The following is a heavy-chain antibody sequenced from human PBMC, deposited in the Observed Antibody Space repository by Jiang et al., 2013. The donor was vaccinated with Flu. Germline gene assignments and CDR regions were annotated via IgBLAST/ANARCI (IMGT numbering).Heavy chain of an antibody. CDR3: AREDRVNSAFDY. Sequence: GPGLVKPSGTLSLTCAVSGGSISSINWWIWVRQPPGKGLEWIGEISHSGSTNYNPSLKSRVTISVDKSKNQFSLKLSSVTAADTAVYYCAREDRVNSAFDYWGQGTLVTVSS. CDR2: ISHSGST. V-gene: IGHV4-4*02. CDR1: GGSISSINW. D-gene: IGHD2/OR15-2a*01. J-gene: IGHJ4*02.